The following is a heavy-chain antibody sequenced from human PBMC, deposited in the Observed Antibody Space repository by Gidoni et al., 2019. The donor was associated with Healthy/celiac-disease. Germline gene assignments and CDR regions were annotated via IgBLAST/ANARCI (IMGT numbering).Heavy chain of an antibody. CDR2: FDPEDGET. J-gene: IGHJ4*02. CDR3: ATDCSGGSCYSGGRFDY. Sequence: QVQLVQSGAEVKKPGASVKVSCKVSGYTLTESSMHWVRQVSGKGLEWMGGFDPEDGETIYEQKFQGRVTMTEDTSTDTAYMELSSLRSEDTAVYYCATDCSGGSCYSGGRFDYWGQGTLVTVSS. CDR1: GYTLTESS. V-gene: IGHV1-24*01. D-gene: IGHD2-15*01.